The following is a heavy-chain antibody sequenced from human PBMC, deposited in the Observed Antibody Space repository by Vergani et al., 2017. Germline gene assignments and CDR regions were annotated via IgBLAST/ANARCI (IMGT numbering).Heavy chain of an antibody. CDR2: ISLSSSGTI. V-gene: IGHV3-48*04. CDR3: ARGYKYDNSGYYYYLPDY. J-gene: IGHJ4*02. CDR1: GFTFSSYS. Sequence: EVQLVESGGGLVQPGGSLRLSCAASGFTFSSYSMNWVRQAPGKGLEWVSYISLSSSGTIYYADSVKGRFTISRDNAKNSLFLQMNSLRAEDTAVYYCARGYKYDNSGYYYYLPDYWGQGTLVTVSS. D-gene: IGHD3-22*01.